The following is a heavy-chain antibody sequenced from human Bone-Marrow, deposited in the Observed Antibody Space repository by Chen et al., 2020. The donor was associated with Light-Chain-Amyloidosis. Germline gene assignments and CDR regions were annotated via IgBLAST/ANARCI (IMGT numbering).Heavy chain of an antibody. D-gene: IGHD1-26*01. J-gene: IGHJ4*02. CDR1: GFSFSDYF. V-gene: IGHV3-30*04. CDR2: ISSDGNNR. CDR3: ARARELGATYFDS. Sequence: QVQLVESGGGVVQPGRSLRLSCAASGFSFSDYFIHWVRQAPGRGMEWVAVISSDGNNRYYADSVKGRFTISRDNYKNTLYLQMNSLRIEDTAVYYCARARELGATYFDSWARDRWPPSPQ.